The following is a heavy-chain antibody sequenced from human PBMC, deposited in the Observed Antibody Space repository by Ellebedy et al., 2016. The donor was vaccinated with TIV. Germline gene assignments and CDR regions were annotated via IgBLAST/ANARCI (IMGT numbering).Heavy chain of an antibody. V-gene: IGHV5-51*01. D-gene: IGHD5-12*01. CDR2: IFPGYSDT. CDR1: GYDFSSYW. J-gene: IGHJ6*02. Sequence: GESLKISCQGFGYDFSSYWIGWVRQTPGKGLGCMGIIFPGYSDTRYCPSFRGQVTITVDSSSTTAYLQWSSLQASDTATYYCARHRGGYSGYVCMDVWGQGTTVTVSS. CDR3: ARHRGGYSGYVCMDV.